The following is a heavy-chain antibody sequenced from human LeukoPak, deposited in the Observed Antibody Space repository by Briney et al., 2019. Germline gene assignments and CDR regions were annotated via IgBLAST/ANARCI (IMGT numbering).Heavy chain of an antibody. CDR2: INHSGST. CDR3: ARIPYYYGSGTYPLAIDY. J-gene: IGHJ4*02. Sequence: PSETLSLTCAVYGGSFSGYYWSWVRQPPGKGLEWIGEINHSGSTNYNPSLKSRVTISVDTSKNQFFLKLSSVTAADTAVYYCARIPYYYGSGTYPLAIDYWGQGTLVTVSS. CDR1: GGSFSGYY. D-gene: IGHD3-10*01. V-gene: IGHV4-34*01.